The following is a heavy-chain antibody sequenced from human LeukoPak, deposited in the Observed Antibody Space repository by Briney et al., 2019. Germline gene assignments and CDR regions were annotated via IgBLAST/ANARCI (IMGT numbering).Heavy chain of an antibody. CDR2: IYSGGST. Sequence: GGSLRLSCAASGFTVSSNYMSWVRQAPGKGLEWVSVIYSGGSTYYADSVKGRFTISRDNSKNTLYLQMNSLRAEDTAVYYCARSRDDFWSGYHANDYWGQGTLVTVSS. J-gene: IGHJ4*02. D-gene: IGHD3-3*01. V-gene: IGHV3-66*02. CDR1: GFTVSSNY. CDR3: ARSRDDFWSGYHANDY.